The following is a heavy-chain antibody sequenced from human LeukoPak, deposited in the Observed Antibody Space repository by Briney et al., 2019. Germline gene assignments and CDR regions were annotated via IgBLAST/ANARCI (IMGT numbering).Heavy chain of an antibody. V-gene: IGHV4-4*07. J-gene: IGHJ3*01. Sequence: PSETLSLTCTVSGGSISSYYWSWIRQPAGKGLEWVGRIYTSGSTNYNPSLKSRVTMSVDTSKNQFSLKLSSVTAADTAVQYCAKSNGYGLVDSWGQGTMVTVSS. CDR1: GGSISSYY. CDR3: AKSNGYGLVDS. CDR2: IYTSGST. D-gene: IGHD3-10*01.